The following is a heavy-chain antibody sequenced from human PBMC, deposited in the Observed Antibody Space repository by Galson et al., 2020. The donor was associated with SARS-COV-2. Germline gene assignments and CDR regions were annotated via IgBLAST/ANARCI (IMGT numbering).Heavy chain of an antibody. CDR2: VYPSGTT. CDR3: ARQGVNMIVLVTVPGWYFDL. D-gene: IGHD3-22*01. V-gene: IGHV4-38-2*02. CDR1: GYSVSTTNN. Sequence: SETLSLTCTVSGYSVSTTNNWGWVRQPPGRGLEWIGSVYPSGTTYYNPSRKSRVTISVDTSKNQFSLRLDSVTAADTALYYCARQGVNMIVLVTVPGWYFDLWGRGTLVTVSS. J-gene: IGHJ2*01.